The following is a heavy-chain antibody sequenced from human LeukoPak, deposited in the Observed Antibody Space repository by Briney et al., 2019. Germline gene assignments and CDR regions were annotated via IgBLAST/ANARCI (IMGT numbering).Heavy chain of an antibody. V-gene: IGHV3-9*01. J-gene: IGHJ4*02. Sequence: GGSLRLSCVASGFTFDDYAMHWVRQAPGKGLEWVSGISWKSGSIEYADSVKGRFTISRDNPKNTMNLQMNSLRAEDTAVYYCARDPGAYSSSPIDYWGQGTLVTVSS. CDR3: ARDPGAYSSSPIDY. CDR2: ISWKSGSI. D-gene: IGHD6-6*01. CDR1: GFTFDDYA.